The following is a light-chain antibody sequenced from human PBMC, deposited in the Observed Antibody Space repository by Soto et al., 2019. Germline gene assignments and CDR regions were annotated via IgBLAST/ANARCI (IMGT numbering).Light chain of an antibody. CDR2: YDS. Sequence: SYELTQPPSVSVAPGKTARITCGGNNIGSKSVHWYQQKPGQAPVLVISYDSDRPSGIPERFSGSNSGNTATLTISRVEAGDEADYYCQVWDSSGDPVVFGGGTKVTVL. J-gene: IGLJ2*01. V-gene: IGLV3-21*04. CDR1: NIGSKS. CDR3: QVWDSSGDPVV.